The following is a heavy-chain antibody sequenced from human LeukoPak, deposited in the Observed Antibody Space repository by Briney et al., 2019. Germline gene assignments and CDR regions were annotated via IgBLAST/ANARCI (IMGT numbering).Heavy chain of an antibody. J-gene: IGHJ4*02. CDR1: GVTFSNYW. Sequence: GGSLRLSCAASGVTFSNYWMSWVRQAPGKGLEWVANIKQDGSEKYYVDSVKGRFTISRDNAKNLLYLQMNSLRAEDTAVYYCARTTDWGNYFDYWGQGTLVTVSS. V-gene: IGHV3-7*01. D-gene: IGHD2-21*01. CDR2: IKQDGSEK. CDR3: ARTTDWGNYFDY.